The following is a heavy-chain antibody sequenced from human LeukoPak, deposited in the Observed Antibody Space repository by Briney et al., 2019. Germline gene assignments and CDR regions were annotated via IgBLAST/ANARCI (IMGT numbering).Heavy chain of an antibody. CDR2: INVGNGNI. Sequence: ASVKVSCKASGYTFTSYAMHWVRQAPGQRLEWMGWINVGNGNIKYSQKFEGRVTITRDTSASTAYMELSSLTSEDTAMYYCARETSSTIMASYWGQGTLVTVSS. CDR3: ARETSSTIMASY. CDR1: GYTFTSYA. D-gene: IGHD5-12*01. V-gene: IGHV1-3*01. J-gene: IGHJ4*02.